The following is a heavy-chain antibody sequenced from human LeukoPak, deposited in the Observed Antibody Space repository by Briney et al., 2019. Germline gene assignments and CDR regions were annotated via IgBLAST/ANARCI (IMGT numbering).Heavy chain of an antibody. Sequence: ASVKVSCKASGYTFTGYYMRWVRQAPGQGLEWMGWINPNSGGTNYAQKFQGRVTMTRDTSISTAYMELNRLRSDDTAVYYCATVISGTGWFDPWGQGTLVTVSS. CDR1: GYTFTGYY. V-gene: IGHV1-2*02. CDR2: INPNSGGT. D-gene: IGHD6-13*01. J-gene: IGHJ5*02. CDR3: ATVISGTGWFDP.